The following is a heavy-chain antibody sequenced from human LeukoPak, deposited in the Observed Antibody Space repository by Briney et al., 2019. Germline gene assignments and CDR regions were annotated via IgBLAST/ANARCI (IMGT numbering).Heavy chain of an antibody. Sequence: GGSLRLSCAASGFTFSSYEMNWVRQAPGKGLEWVSYISSSGSTIYYADSVKGGFTISRDNAKNSPYLQMNSLRAEDTAVYYCARGAYDYVWGSYRYFDYWGQGTLVTVSS. V-gene: IGHV3-48*03. J-gene: IGHJ4*02. CDR3: ARGAYDYVWGSYRYFDY. D-gene: IGHD3-16*02. CDR1: GFTFSSYE. CDR2: ISSSGSTI.